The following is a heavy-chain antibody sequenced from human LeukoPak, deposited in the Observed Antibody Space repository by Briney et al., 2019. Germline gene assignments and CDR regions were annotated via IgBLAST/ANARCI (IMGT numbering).Heavy chain of an antibody. CDR2: INPSGGST. Sequence: AASVKVSCTASGYTFTSYYMHWVRQAPGQGLEWMGIINPSGGSTSYAQKFQGRVTMTRDTSTSTVYMELSSLRTEDTAVYYCAKDRYSYAFEYSDSWGQGTLVTVSS. J-gene: IGHJ4*02. D-gene: IGHD5-18*01. V-gene: IGHV1-46*01. CDR1: GYTFTSYY. CDR3: AKDRYSYAFEYSDS.